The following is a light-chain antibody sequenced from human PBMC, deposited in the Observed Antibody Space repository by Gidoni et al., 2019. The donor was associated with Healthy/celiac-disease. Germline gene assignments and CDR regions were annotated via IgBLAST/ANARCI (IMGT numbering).Light chain of an antibody. CDR3: RTEET. J-gene: IGKJ1*01. CDR1: QSISSW. CDR2: DAS. Sequence: DIHVTRSTSILSASVGDRVTITRRPSQSISSWLDWYPQKPGKAPKLLNYDASSLESGVPSRFSGSGSGTEFTLTISSLQPDDFATYYCRTEETFXQXTKVEIK. V-gene: IGKV1-5*01.